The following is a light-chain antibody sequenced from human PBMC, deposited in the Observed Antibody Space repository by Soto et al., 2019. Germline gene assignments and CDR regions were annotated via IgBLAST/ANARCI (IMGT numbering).Light chain of an antibody. J-gene: IGKJ1*01. CDR2: DAS. CDR3: QQYSASPLT. CDR1: QSVANNY. V-gene: IGKV3-20*01. Sequence: ESVLTDARGTLSLSPLEIATLSFMASQSVANNYLAWYQQRPGQAPRLVIYDASSRATGIPDRFSASGSGTDFTLTISRLEPQDLAVYFCQQYSASPLTFGQGTKVDLK.